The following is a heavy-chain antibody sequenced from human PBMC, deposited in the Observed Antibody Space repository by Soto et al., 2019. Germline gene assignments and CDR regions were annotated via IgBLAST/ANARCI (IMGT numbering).Heavy chain of an antibody. V-gene: IGHV4-4*02. Sequence: QVQLQESGQGLVKPSGTLSLSCGVSGDSFSSSNWWTWIRQPPGKGLEWIGDILHTGHTEPSPSLRSRITISIAPSKQEVSLKMSAVTVAATAVYYCGRSPRRVDGKGYVVYWGPGALVIVAS. CDR3: GRSPRRVDGKGYVVY. CDR2: ILHTGHT. CDR1: GDSFSSSNW. J-gene: IGHJ4*02. D-gene: IGHD2-21*01.